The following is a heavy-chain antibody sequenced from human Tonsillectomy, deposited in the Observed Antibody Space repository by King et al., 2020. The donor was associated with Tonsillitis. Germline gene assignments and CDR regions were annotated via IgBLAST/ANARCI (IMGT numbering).Heavy chain of an antibody. CDR1: GFTFDDYA. J-gene: IGHJ4*02. CDR2: ITGDGGIT. CDR3: AKDGGGGYIWGSYRYNFEY. V-gene: IGHV3-43*02. Sequence: VQLVESGGGVVQPGGSLRLSCAASGFTFDDYAMHWVRQAPGKGLEWVSLITGDGGITYYADSVKGRFTISRDNSKNSLYLQMNSLRTEDTALYYCAKDGGGGYIWGSYRYNFEYWGQGTLVTVSS. D-gene: IGHD3-16*02.